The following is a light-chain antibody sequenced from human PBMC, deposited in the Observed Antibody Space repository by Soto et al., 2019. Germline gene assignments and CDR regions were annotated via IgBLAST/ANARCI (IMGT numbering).Light chain of an antibody. Sequence: DIQMTQSPSSLSASVTDKVTITCRASQSISTYLNLYQQKPGQAPQLLIYSASNLQSGVPSRFSGSGSGTEFTLPISSLQPEDFAAYYCQQSYTTPVTFGQGTRLEIK. CDR3: QQSYTTPVT. CDR1: QSISTY. CDR2: SAS. J-gene: IGKJ5*01. V-gene: IGKV1-39*01.